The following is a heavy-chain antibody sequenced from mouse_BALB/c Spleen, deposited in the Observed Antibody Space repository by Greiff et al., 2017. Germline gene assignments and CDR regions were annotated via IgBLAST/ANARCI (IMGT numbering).Heavy chain of an antibody. D-gene: IGHD2-13*01. Sequence: QVQLKQSGAELMKPGASVKISCKATGYTFSSYWIEWVKQRPGHGLEWIGEILPGSGSTNYNEKFKGKATFTADTSSNTAYMQLSSLTSEDSAVYYCARPIYYGGGFAYWGQGTLVTVSA. J-gene: IGHJ3*01. V-gene: IGHV1-9*01. CDR3: ARPIYYGGGFAY. CDR1: GYTFSSYW. CDR2: ILPGSGST.